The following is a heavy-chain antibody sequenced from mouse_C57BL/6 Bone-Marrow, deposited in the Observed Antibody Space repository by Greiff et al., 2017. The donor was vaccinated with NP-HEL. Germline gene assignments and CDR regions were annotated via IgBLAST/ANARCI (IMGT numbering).Heavy chain of an antibody. D-gene: IGHD2-1*01. Sequence: EVKVVESGGGLVKPGGSLKLSCAASGFTFSDYGMHWVRQAPEKGLEWVAYISSGSSTIYYADTVKGRFTISRDNAKNTLFLQMTSIGSEDTAMYYCARRMVTTHITMLWTTGVKEPQSNYAMDYWGQGTSVTVSS. V-gene: IGHV5-17*01. J-gene: IGHJ4*01. CDR1: GFTFSDYG. CDR3: ARRMVTTHITMLWTTGVKEPQSNYAMDY. CDR2: ISSGSSTI.